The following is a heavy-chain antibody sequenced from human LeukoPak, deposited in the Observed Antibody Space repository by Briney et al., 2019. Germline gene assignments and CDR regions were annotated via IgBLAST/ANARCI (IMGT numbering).Heavy chain of an antibody. CDR2: MNPNSGST. CDR1: GYTFTSYD. CDR3: ARVENDYGDYVGAFDI. Sequence: GASVKVSCKASGYTFTSYDINWVRQATGQGLEWMGWMNPNSGSTGYAQKFQGRVTMTRNTSISTAYMELSSLRSEDTAVYYCARVENDYGDYVGAFDIWGQGTMVTVSS. D-gene: IGHD4-17*01. V-gene: IGHV1-8*01. J-gene: IGHJ3*02.